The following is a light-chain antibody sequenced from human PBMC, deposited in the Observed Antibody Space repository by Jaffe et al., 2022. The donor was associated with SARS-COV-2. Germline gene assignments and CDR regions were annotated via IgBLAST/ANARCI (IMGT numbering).Light chain of an antibody. CDR3: MQALQTPLT. Sequence: DIVMTQSPLSLPVTPGEPASISCRSSRSLLHSANGYNYLGWYLQKPGQSPQLLIYLGSNRASGVPDRFSGSGSGTDYTLNISRVEAGDVGIYYCMQALQTPLTFGQGTRVEI. CDR1: RSLLHSANGYNY. V-gene: IGKV2-28*01. CDR2: LGS. J-gene: IGKJ1*01.